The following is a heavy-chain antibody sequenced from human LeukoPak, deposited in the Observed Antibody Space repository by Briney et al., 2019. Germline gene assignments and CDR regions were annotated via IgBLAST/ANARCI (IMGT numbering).Heavy chain of an antibody. CDR2: IYYSGST. Sequence: KPSETLSLTCTVSGGSISSSSYYWGWIRQPPGKGLEWIGSIYYSGSTYYNPSLKSRVTISVDTSKNQFSLKLSSVTAADTAVYYCARADYDILTGYPTHPFDYWGQGTLVTVSS. CDR1: GGSISSSSYY. CDR3: ARADYDILTGYPTHPFDY. J-gene: IGHJ4*02. D-gene: IGHD3-9*01. V-gene: IGHV4-39*07.